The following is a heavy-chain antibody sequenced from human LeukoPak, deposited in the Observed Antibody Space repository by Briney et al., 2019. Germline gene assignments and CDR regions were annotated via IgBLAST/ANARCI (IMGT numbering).Heavy chain of an antibody. CDR1: GFTFDDYG. D-gene: IGHD3-22*01. CDR2: INWNGGST. Sequence: GGSLRLSCAASGFTFDDYGMSWVRHAPGKGLEWVSGINWNGGSTGYADSVKGRFTISRDNAKNSLYLQMNSLRAEDTALYYCARAPYDSSGYYLGGFFDYWGQGTLVTVSS. CDR3: ARAPYDSSGYYLGGFFDY. J-gene: IGHJ4*02. V-gene: IGHV3-20*04.